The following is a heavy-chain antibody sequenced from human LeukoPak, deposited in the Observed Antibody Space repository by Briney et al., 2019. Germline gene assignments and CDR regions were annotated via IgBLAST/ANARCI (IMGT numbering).Heavy chain of an antibody. V-gene: IGHV4-38-2*02. D-gene: IGHD3-10*01. CDR2: IYHSGST. CDR1: AYSISSGYY. Sequence: PSETLSLTCTVSAYSISSGYYWGWIRQPPGKGLDWIGSIYHSGSTYYNPSLKSRVTISVDTSKNQFALKLSSVTAADMAVYYCARGRGEGRGIAMIRGVRAPSYNWFDPWGHGTLVTVSS. CDR3: ARGRGEGRGIAMIRGVRAPSYNWFDP. J-gene: IGHJ5*02.